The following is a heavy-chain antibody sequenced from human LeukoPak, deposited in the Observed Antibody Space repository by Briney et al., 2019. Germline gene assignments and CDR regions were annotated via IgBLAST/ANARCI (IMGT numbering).Heavy chain of an antibody. CDR3: ARDHWNHIRGSFDI. CDR1: GFTFSSYE. V-gene: IGHV3-48*03. Sequence: GGSLRLSCAASGFTFSSYEMNWVRQAPGKGLEWVSYISSTGSTIYYADSVKGRFTISRDNAKNSLYLQMNSLRAEDTAVYYCARDHWNHIRGSFDIWGQGTMVTVSS. CDR2: ISSTGSTI. J-gene: IGHJ3*02. D-gene: IGHD1-1*01.